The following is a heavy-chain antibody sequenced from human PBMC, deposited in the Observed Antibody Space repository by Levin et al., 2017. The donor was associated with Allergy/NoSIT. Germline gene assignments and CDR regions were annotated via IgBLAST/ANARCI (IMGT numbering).Heavy chain of an antibody. V-gene: IGHV3-30-3*01. CDR1: GFNFSRFA. CDR2: ISYDGSNK. D-gene: IGHD5-18*01. Sequence: GGSLRLSCAASGFNFSRFAIHWVRQAPGKGLEWVAVISYDGSNKYYADSVKGRFTISRDNSKNTLYLQMNSLSAEDTAVYYCARDLPRKLVTGFDYWGQGTLVTVSS. J-gene: IGHJ4*02. CDR3: ARDLPRKLVTGFDY.